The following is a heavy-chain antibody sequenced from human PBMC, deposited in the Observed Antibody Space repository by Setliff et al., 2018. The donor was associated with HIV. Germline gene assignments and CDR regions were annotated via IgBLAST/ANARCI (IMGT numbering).Heavy chain of an antibody. D-gene: IGHD6-19*01. CDR3: ARTVTAIHTSGWYSFFDY. V-gene: IGHV4-59*01. Sequence: SETLSLTCTVSGGSISRYYWSWIRQPPGKGLEWIGEINHSGSTNYNPSLKSRVTISVDTSKNQFSLKLSSVTAADTAVYYCARTVTAIHTSGWYSFFDYWGQGTLVTVSS. CDR1: GGSISRYY. CDR2: INHSGST. J-gene: IGHJ4*02.